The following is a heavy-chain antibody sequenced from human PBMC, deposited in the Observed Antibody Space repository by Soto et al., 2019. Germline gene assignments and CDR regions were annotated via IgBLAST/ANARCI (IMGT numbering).Heavy chain of an antibody. CDR2: ISDGGRFT. Sequence: EAQRLESGGGFVQPGGSLRLSCAASGFTFSTFAMSWVRQLPGKGLEWVSGISDGGRFTYYADSVKGRFTISRDDSKNTVFLQMNSLAAEDTAIYYCAKAAGINSFDNWGQGSLVTVSS. J-gene: IGHJ4*02. V-gene: IGHV3-23*01. CDR3: AKAAGINSFDN. CDR1: GFTFSTFA. D-gene: IGHD2-15*01.